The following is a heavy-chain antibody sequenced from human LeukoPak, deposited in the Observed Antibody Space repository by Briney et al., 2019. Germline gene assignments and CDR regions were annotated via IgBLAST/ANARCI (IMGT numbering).Heavy chain of an antibody. Sequence: SETLSLTCAVYGGSFSGYYWSWIRQPPGKGLEWFGEINHSGSTNYNPSLKSRVTISVDTSKNQFSLKLSSVTAADTAVYYCARRSRIGYYGSGTNWFDPWGQGTLVTVSS. CDR2: INHSGST. CDR3: ARRSRIGYYGSGTNWFDP. D-gene: IGHD3-10*01. J-gene: IGHJ5*02. CDR1: GGSFSGYY. V-gene: IGHV4-34*01.